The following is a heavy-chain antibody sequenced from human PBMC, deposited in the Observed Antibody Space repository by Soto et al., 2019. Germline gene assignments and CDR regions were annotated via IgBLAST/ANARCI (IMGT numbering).Heavy chain of an antibody. V-gene: IGHV3-33*01. CDR2: IWYDGSNK. CDR1: GFTFSSYG. J-gene: IGHJ5*02. D-gene: IGHD6-13*01. CDR3: ARDRVAAAGTAPWFDP. Sequence: GGSLRLSCAASGFTFSSYGMHWVRQAPGKGLEWVAVIWYDGSNKYYADSVKGRFTISRDNSKNTLYLQMNSLRAEDTAVYYCARDRVAAAGTAPWFDPWGQGTLVTVSS.